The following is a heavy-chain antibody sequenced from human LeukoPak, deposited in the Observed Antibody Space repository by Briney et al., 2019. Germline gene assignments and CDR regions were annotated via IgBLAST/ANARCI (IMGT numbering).Heavy chain of an antibody. V-gene: IGHV1-8*01. CDR3: ARKQQLGDYYYYYMDV. CDR1: GYTFTSYD. Sequence: GASVKVSCKASGYTFTSYDINWVRQATGQGLEWMGWMNPNSGNTGYAQKFQGRVTMTRNTSISTAYMELGSLRSEDTAVYYCARKQQLGDYYYYYMDVWGKGTTVTISS. CDR2: MNPNSGNT. D-gene: IGHD6-13*01. J-gene: IGHJ6*03.